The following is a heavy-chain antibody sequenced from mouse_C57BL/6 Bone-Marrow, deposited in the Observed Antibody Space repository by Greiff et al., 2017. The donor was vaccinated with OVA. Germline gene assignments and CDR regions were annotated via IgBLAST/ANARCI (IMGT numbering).Heavy chain of an antibody. J-gene: IGHJ3*01. V-gene: IGHV1-81*01. D-gene: IGHD1-1*01. CDR2: IYPRSGNT. CDR1: GYTFTSYG. Sequence: QVQLQQSGAELARPGASVKLSCKASGYTFTSYGISWVKQRTGQGLEWIGEIYPRSGNTYYNEKFKGKATLTADKSSSTAYMALRSLTSEDSAVYFCARSSSYSPAWFAYWGQGTLVTVSA. CDR3: ARSSSYSPAWFAY.